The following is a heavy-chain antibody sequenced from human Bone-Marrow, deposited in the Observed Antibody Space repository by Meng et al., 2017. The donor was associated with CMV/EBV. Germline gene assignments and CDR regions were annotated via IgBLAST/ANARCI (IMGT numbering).Heavy chain of an antibody. V-gene: IGHV4-39*01. CDR1: GGSISSSSYY. CDR3: ARGGLYSSSWYDP. J-gene: IGHJ6*02. D-gene: IGHD6-13*01. CDR2: IYYSGST. Sequence: GSLRLSCTVSGGSISSSSYYWGWIRQPPGKGLEWIGSIYYSGSTYYNPSLKSRVTISVDTSKNQFSLKLSSVTAADTAVYYCARGGLYSSSWYDPWGQGTTVTVSS.